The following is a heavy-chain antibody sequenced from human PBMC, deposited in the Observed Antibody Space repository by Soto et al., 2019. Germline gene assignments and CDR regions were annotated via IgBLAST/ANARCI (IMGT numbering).Heavy chain of an antibody. Sequence: GGSLRLSCAASGFTFSDYYMSWIRQAPGKGLEWVSYISSSGSTIYYADSVKGRFTISRDNAKNSLYLQMNSLRAEDTAVYYCVTTSDIVVVPAADTRFHSGYDPVQPWFDPWGQGTLVTVSS. J-gene: IGHJ5*02. CDR2: ISSSGSTI. CDR3: VTTSDIVVVPAADTRFHSGYDPVQPWFDP. D-gene: IGHD2-2*01. CDR1: GFTFSDYY. V-gene: IGHV3-11*01.